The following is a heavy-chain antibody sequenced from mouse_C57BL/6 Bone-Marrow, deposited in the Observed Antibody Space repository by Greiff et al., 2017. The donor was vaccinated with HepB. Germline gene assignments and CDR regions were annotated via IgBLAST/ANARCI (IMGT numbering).Heavy chain of an antibody. J-gene: IGHJ4*01. CDR2: IDPNSGGT. CDR3: ARGGSTMVTSTGYYAMDY. V-gene: IGHV1-72*01. CDR1: GYTFTSYW. D-gene: IGHD2-2*01. Sequence: QVQLQQPGAELVKPGASVKLSCKASGYTFTSYWMHWVKQRPGRGLEWIGRIDPNSGGTKYNERFKSKATLTVDKPSSTAYMQLSSLTSEDSAVYYCARGGSTMVTSTGYYAMDYWGQGTSVTVSS.